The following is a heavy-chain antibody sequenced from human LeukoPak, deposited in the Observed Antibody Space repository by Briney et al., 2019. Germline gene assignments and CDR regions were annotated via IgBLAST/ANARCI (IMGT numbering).Heavy chain of an antibody. CDR1: GFSVNSNY. CDR2: IYKGST. V-gene: IGHV3-53*01. CDR3: AASDGASYFDY. D-gene: IGHD3-10*01. Sequence: GGSLRLSCAAFGFSVNSNYISWVRQAPGKGPEWVSVIYKGSTYYADSVKGRFTIYRDTSRNTLYLQMNSLRAEDTAAYYCAASDGASYFDYWGQGTLVTVS. J-gene: IGHJ4*02.